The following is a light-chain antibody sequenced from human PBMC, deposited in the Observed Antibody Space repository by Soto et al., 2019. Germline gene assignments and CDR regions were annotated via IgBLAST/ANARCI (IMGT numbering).Light chain of an antibody. CDR2: EVT. J-gene: IGLJ3*02. V-gene: IGLV2-14*01. CDR1: SSDVGGYNF. Sequence: QSALTQPASVSGSPGQTITISCTGSSSDVGGYNFVSWYQHHAGKAPQLIIYEVTNRPSGVSNRFSGSKSANTASLTISGLQAEDEADFYCSSYTGSHNWVFGGGTKLTVL. CDR3: SSYTGSHNWV.